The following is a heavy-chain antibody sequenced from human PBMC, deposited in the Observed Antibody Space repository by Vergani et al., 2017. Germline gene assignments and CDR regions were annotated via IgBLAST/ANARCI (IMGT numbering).Heavy chain of an antibody. Sequence: QVQLQESGPGLVKPSETLSLTCTVSGGSISSYYWSWIRQPPGKGLEWIGYIYYSGSTYYNLFLKSRVTISVDTSKNQFSLKLSSVTAADTAVYYCARARLSAMATFDYWGQGTLVTVSS. CDR1: GGSISSYY. V-gene: IGHV4-59*12. CDR2: IYYSGST. D-gene: IGHD5-18*01. CDR3: ARARLSAMATFDY. J-gene: IGHJ4*02.